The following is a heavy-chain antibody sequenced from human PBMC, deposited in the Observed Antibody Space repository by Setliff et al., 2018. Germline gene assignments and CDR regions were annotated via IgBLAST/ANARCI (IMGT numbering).Heavy chain of an antibody. Sequence: SETLSLTCTVSGGSISSYYWSWIRQPAGKGLEWIGSLHYTGSTFYNPSLKSRATVIVHTSKKQFSLKLKSMTAADAGVYYCARHVLYGSGSYGLNYWSQGTLVTV. V-gene: IGHV4-59*05. CDR3: ARHVLYGSGSYGLNY. D-gene: IGHD3-10*01. CDR2: LHYTGST. J-gene: IGHJ4*02. CDR1: GGSISSYY.